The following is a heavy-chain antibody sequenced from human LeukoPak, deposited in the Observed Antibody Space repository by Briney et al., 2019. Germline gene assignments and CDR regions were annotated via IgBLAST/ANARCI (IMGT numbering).Heavy chain of an antibody. Sequence: PSETLSLTCTVSGGSISSYYWSWIRQPPGKGLEWIGYIYYSGSTNYSPSLKSRVTISVDTSKNQFSLKLSSVTAADTAVYYCARHGYSYGYWFDYWGQGTLVTVSS. CDR2: IYYSGST. CDR3: ARHGYSYGYWFDY. V-gene: IGHV4-59*08. CDR1: GGSISSYY. J-gene: IGHJ4*02. D-gene: IGHD5-18*01.